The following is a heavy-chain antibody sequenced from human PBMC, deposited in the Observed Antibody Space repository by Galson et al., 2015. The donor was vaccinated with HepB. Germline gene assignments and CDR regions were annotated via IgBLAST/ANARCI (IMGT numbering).Heavy chain of an antibody. J-gene: IGHJ6*02. CDR2: ISSSSSTI. D-gene: IGHD3-10*01. CDR1: GFTFSSYS. Sequence: SLRLSCAASGFTFSSYSMNWVRQAPGKGLEWVSYISSSSSTIYYADSVKGRFTISRDNAKNSLYLQMNSLRDEDTAVYYCARANRLPQNPYGSSNYYYYGMDVWGQGTTVTVSS. V-gene: IGHV3-48*02. CDR3: ARANRLPQNPYGSSNYYYYGMDV.